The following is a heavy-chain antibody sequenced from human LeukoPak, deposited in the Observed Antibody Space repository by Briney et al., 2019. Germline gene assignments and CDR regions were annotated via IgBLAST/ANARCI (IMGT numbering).Heavy chain of an antibody. CDR2: INSDGSST. V-gene: IGHV3-74*01. D-gene: IGHD6-13*01. Sequence: PGGSLRLSCAASGFTFTSYWMRWVRQAPGKGLVWVSRINSDGSSTSYADSVKGRFTISRDNAKNSLYLQMDSLRAEDTAVYYCAAGGSWYYNYWGQGTLVTVSS. CDR1: GFTFTSYW. J-gene: IGHJ4*02. CDR3: AAGGSWYYNY.